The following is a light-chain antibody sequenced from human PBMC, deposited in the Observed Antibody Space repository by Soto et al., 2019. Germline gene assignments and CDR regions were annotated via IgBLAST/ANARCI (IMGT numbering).Light chain of an antibody. J-gene: IGKJ2*01. V-gene: IGKV1-5*01. CDR3: QQYNSYLYT. CDR2: DAS. Sequence: DIQMTQSPSTLSASVGDRVSITCRASQSISSELAWYQQRSGRAPRLLIYDASTLESGVPLRFSGSGSGTEFTLTISSLQPDVVATYYCQQYNSYLYTFGQGTKLEIK. CDR1: QSISSE.